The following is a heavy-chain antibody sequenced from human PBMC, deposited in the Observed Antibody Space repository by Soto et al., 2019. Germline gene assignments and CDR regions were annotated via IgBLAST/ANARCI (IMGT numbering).Heavy chain of an antibody. CDR1: GFSFTGYY. CDR2: INARSGGT. D-gene: IGHD6-6*01. V-gene: IGHV1-2*02. J-gene: IGHJ5*02. CDR3: AKDLTRQLAYWLDP. Sequence: QVQLVQSGAAVKKPGASVKVSCKASGFSFTGYYIHWLRQAPGQGLDWMGWINARSGGTEYAQKFQGRVTLTRDTSIATAYLTLTSLTSDDTALYYCAKDLTRQLAYWLDPWGQGTQVTVSS.